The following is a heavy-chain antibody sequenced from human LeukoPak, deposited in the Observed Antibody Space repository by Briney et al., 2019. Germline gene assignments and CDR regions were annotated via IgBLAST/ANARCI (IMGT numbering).Heavy chain of an antibody. J-gene: IGHJ3*02. V-gene: IGHV3-30-3*01. CDR1: GFTFSSYA. Sequence: GGSLRLSCAASGFTFSSYAMHWVRQAPGKGLEWVAVISYDGSNKYYADSVKGRFIISRGNSKNTLYLQMNSLRAEDTAVYYCARDAEYYYDSSGYDAFDIWGQGTMVTVSS. D-gene: IGHD3-22*01. CDR2: ISYDGSNK. CDR3: ARDAEYYYDSSGYDAFDI.